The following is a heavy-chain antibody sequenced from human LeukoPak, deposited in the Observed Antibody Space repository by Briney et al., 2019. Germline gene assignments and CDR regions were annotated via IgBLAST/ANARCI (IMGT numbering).Heavy chain of an antibody. Sequence: GGSLRLSCEASGFTVSSNYMSWVRQAPGKGLEWVSVIYGGGSTYYADSVKGRFTISRDNAKSSLYLQMNSLRAEDTAVYYCAGGRSPGYYYYMDVWGKGDTVTVSS. D-gene: IGHD3-10*01. CDR3: AGGRSPGYYYYMDV. J-gene: IGHJ6*03. V-gene: IGHV3-53*01. CDR2: IYGGGST. CDR1: GFTVSSNY.